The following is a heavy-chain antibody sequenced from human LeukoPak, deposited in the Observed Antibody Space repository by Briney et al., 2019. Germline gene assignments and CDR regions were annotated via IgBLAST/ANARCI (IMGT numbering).Heavy chain of an antibody. CDR1: GGSISSGSYY. Sequence: SQTLSLTCTVSGGSISSGSYYWSWIRQPAGKGLEWIGRIYTSGSTNYNPSLKSRVTISVDTSKNQCSLKLSSVTAADTAVYYCARGLGVTIFGVVIGNFQHWGPGTLVTVSS. J-gene: IGHJ1*01. CDR3: ARGLGVTIFGVVIGNFQH. CDR2: IYTSGST. D-gene: IGHD3-3*01. V-gene: IGHV4-61*02.